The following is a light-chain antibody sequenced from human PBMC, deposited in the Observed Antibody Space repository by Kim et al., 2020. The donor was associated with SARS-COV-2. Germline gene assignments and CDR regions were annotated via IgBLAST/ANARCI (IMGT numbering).Light chain of an antibody. Sequence: GKRVTISGSGSRSSIGSNAVNCYQQLPGTAPKPLIYSNDHRPSGVPDRFSGSKSGTSASLAISGLQSEDEADYYCAAWDDSLNGVIFGGGTQLTVL. V-gene: IGLV1-44*01. J-gene: IGLJ2*01. CDR2: SND. CDR1: RSSIGSNA. CDR3: AAWDDSLNGVI.